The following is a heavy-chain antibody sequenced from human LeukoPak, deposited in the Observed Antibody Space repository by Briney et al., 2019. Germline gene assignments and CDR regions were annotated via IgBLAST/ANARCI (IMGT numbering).Heavy chain of an antibody. Sequence: SVKVSCKASGGTFSSYAISWVRQAPGQGLEWMGGIIPIFGTANYAQRFQGRVTITTDESTSTAYMELSSLRSEDTAVYYCARARSQYYYDSSGYDAFDIWGQGTMVTVSS. V-gene: IGHV1-69*05. CDR3: ARARSQYYYDSSGYDAFDI. CDR2: IIPIFGTA. D-gene: IGHD3-22*01. CDR1: GGTFSSYA. J-gene: IGHJ3*02.